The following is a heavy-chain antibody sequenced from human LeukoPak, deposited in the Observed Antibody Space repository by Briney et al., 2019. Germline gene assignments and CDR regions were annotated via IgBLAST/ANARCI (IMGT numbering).Heavy chain of an antibody. V-gene: IGHV3-30-3*01. J-gene: IGHJ4*02. D-gene: IGHD2/OR15-2a*01. CDR3: ARDFFPLADSTWYEIGY. CDR1: GFTFNEYA. Sequence: GGSLRLSCAASGFTFNEYAMHCVRQTPGKGLEWVALISYDGYDKSYADSVRGRFTISRDNSKNTLNLQMDSLRSEDTAVYYCARDFFPLADSTWYEIGYWGQGTLVTVSS. CDR2: ISYDGYDK.